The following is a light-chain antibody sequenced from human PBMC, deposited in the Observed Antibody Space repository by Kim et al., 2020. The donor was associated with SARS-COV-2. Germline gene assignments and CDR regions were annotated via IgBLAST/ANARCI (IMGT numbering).Light chain of an antibody. CDR3: QSYDSSLSGSGVV. CDR1: SSNIGAGYD. V-gene: IGLV1-40*01. CDR2: GNS. Sequence: VTISCTGSSSNIGAGYDVHWYQQLPGTAPKLLSYGNSNRPSGVPDRFSGSKSGTSASLAITGLQAEDEADYYCQSYDSSLSGSGVVFGGGTQLTVL. J-gene: IGLJ2*01.